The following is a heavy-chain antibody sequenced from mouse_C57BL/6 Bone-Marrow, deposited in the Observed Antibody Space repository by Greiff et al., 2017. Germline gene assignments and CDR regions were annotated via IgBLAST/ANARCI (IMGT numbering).Heavy chain of an antibody. Sequence: QVQLQQSGAELARPGPSVKMSCKASGYTFTNYWIGWAKQRPGHGLEWIGDIYPGGGYTNYNEKFKGKATLTADKSSSTSYMQFSSLTSEDSAIYFSARFALGRYAMDYWGQGTSVTGSS. D-gene: IGHD4-1*01. CDR3: ARFALGRYAMDY. J-gene: IGHJ4*01. CDR2: IYPGGGYT. V-gene: IGHV1-63*01. CDR1: GYTFTNYW.